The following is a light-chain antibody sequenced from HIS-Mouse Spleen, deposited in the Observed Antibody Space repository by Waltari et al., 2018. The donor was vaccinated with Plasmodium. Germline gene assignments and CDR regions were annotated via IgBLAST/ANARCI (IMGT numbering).Light chain of an antibody. J-gene: IGKJ3*01. V-gene: IGKV3-15*01. CDR1: QSVSSN. CDR2: GAS. Sequence: EIVMTQSPVTLSVSPGERATLSCRASQSVSSNLAWYQQKPGQAPRLLIYGASTRATGIPARVSGSGSGTEFTLTISSLQSEDFAVYYCQQYNNWSFTFGPGTKVDIK. CDR3: QQYNNWSFT.